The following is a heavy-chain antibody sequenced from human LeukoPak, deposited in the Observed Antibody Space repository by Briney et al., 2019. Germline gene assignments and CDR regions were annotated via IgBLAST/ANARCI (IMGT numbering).Heavy chain of an antibody. CDR1: GYTFTSYY. V-gene: IGHV1-46*01. Sequence: ASVKVSCKASGYTFTSYYMHWVRQAPGQGLEWMGIINPSGGSTSYAQKFQGRVTMTRDTSTSTVYMELSSLRSEDTAVYYCARGCNIVVVPAAFCSWFDPWGQGTLVTVSS. J-gene: IGHJ5*02. CDR3: ARGCNIVVVPAAFCSWFDP. D-gene: IGHD2-2*01. CDR2: INPSGGST.